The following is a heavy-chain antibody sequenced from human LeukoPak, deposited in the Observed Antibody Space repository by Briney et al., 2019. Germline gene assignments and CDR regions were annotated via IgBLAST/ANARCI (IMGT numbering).Heavy chain of an antibody. D-gene: IGHD6-6*01. J-gene: IGHJ4*02. V-gene: IGHV1-8*01. CDR2: MNPNSGNT. CDR1: GYTFTSYD. CDR3: AKSGSGELGFDY. Sequence: ASVKVSCKASGYTFTSYDINWVRQATGQGLEWMGWMNPNSGNTGYAQKFQGRVTMTRNTSISTAYMELSSLRSEDTAVYYCAKSGSGELGFDYWGQGTLVTVSS.